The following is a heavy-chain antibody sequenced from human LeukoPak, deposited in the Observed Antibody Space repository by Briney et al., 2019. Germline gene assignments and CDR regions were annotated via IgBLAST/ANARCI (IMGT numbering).Heavy chain of an antibody. J-gene: IGHJ4*02. V-gene: IGHV1-69*13. CDR2: IIPIFGTA. Sequence: ASVKVSCKASGGTFSSYAISWVRQAPGQGLEWMGGIIPIFGTANYAQKFQGRVTITADESTSTAYMELSSLRSEDTAVYYCARDFRYCSSTSCYYYFDYWGRGTLVTVSS. D-gene: IGHD2-2*01. CDR3: ARDFRYCSSTSCYYYFDY. CDR1: GGTFSSYA.